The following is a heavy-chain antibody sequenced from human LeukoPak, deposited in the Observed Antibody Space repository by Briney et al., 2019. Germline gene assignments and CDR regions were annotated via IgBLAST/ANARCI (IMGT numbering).Heavy chain of an antibody. D-gene: IGHD3-22*01. CDR1: GFTFTNYN. CDR2: ISSSSSYI. Sequence: PGGSLRLSCAASGFTFTNYNMNWVRQAPGKGLEWVSSISSSSSYIYYADSVKGRFTISRDNAKNSLYLQMNSLRAEDTAVYYCAGGAHYYYDSSGYSYGDDYWGQGTLVTVSS. CDR3: AGGAHYYYDSSGYSYGDDY. J-gene: IGHJ4*02. V-gene: IGHV3-21*01.